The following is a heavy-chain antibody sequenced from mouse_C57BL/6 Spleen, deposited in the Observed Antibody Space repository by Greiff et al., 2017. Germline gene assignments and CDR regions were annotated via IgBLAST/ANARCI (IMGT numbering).Heavy chain of an antibody. Sequence: QVQLQQPGAELVMPGASVKLSCKASGYTFTSYWMHWVKQRPGQGLEWIGEIDPSDSYTNYNQKFKGKSTLTVDKSSSTAYMQLSRLTSEDSAVYYCASSDYGSSVAWFDYWGQGTLVTVSA. CDR1: GYTFTSYW. V-gene: IGHV1-69*01. D-gene: IGHD1-1*01. J-gene: IGHJ3*01. CDR3: ASSDYGSSVAWFDY. CDR2: IDPSDSYT.